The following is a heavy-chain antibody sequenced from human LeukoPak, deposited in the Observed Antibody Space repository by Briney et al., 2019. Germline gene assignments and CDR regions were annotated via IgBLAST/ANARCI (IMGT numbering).Heavy chain of an antibody. V-gene: IGHV3-7*01. Sequence: PGGSLRLSCAASGFTFSSYWMSWVRQAPGKGLEWVANIKQDGSEKYYVDSVKGRFTISRDNAKNSLYLQMNSLRAEDTAVYYCARDLHATGTTPMEFVPFRKIKNYYYYGMDVWGQGTTVTVSS. CDR2: IKQDGSEK. CDR1: GFTFSSYW. CDR3: ARDLHATGTTPMEFVPFRKIKNYYYYGMDV. D-gene: IGHD1-7*01. J-gene: IGHJ6*02.